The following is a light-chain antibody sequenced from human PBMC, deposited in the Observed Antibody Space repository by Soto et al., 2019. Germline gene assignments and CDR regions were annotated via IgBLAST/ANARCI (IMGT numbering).Light chain of an antibody. J-gene: IGLJ3*02. V-gene: IGLV2-14*03. CDR2: DVN. CDR1: SSDVGGYNY. Sequence: QSALTQPASVSGSPGQSIAISCTGTSSDVGGYNYVSWYQQHPGKVPKLMIFDVNNRPSGVSDRFSGSKSGNTASLTISGLQAEDEADYYCSSYGSSTTLVLFGGGTKVTVL. CDR3: SSYGSSTTLVL.